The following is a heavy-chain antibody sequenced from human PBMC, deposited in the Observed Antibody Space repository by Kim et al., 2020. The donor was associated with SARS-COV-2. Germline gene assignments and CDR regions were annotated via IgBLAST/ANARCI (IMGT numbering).Heavy chain of an antibody. CDR3: AKATDSYGSIYYYYGMDV. CDR2: ISGSGGST. D-gene: IGHD5-18*01. J-gene: IGHJ6*02. Sequence: GGSLRLSCAASGFTFSSYAMSWVRQAPGKGLEWVSAISGSGGSTYYADSVKGRFTISRDNSKNTLYLQMNSLRAEDTAVYYCAKATDSYGSIYYYYGMDVWGQGTTVTVSS. V-gene: IGHV3-23*01. CDR1: GFTFSSYA.